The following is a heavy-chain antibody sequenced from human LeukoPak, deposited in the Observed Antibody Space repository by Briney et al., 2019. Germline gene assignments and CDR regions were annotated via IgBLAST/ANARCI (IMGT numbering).Heavy chain of an antibody. CDR2: ISSSSSYI. D-gene: IGHD3-16*01. CDR1: GFTFSSYS. J-gene: IGHJ2*01. V-gene: IGHV3-21*01. CDR3: AREAAWGNWYFDL. Sequence: GGSLRLSCAASGFTFSSYSMNWVRQAPGKGLEWVSSISSSSSYIYYADSVKGRFTISRDSAKNSLYLQMNSLRYDDTALYYCAREAAWGNWYFDLWGRGTLVTVSS.